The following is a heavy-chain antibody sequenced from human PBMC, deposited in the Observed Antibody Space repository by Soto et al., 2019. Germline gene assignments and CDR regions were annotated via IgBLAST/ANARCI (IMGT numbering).Heavy chain of an antibody. D-gene: IGHD3-10*01. CDR1: GGTFSSYA. J-gene: IGHJ4*02. CDR2: IIPIFGTA. Sequence: ASVKVSCKASGGTFSSYAISWVRQAPGQGLEWMGGIIPIFGTANYAQKFQGRVTITADESTSTAYMELSSPRSEDTAVYYCARVEKGYGSRFDYWGQGTLVTVSS. CDR3: ARVEKGYGSRFDY. V-gene: IGHV1-69*13.